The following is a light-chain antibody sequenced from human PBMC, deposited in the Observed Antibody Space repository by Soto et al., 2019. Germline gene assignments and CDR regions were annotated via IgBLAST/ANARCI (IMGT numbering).Light chain of an antibody. CDR1: QSISRY. V-gene: IGKV1-5*03. J-gene: IGKJ1*01. CDR2: KAS. CDR3: QQYNTYWWA. Sequence: DIQMTQSPSTLSASVGDRVTITCRASQSISRYLAWYQQKPGKAPKILIYKASSLESGVPSRFSGSGSGTEFTLTISSLQPDDIATYYCQQYNTYWWAFGQGTKVELK.